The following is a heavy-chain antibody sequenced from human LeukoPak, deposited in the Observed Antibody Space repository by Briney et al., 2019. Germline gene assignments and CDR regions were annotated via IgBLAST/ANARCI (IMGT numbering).Heavy chain of an antibody. CDR3: ARDPDYYGMDV. CDR1: GFTVRSNY. D-gene: IGHD3-10*01. CDR2: IYSGGST. Sequence: GGSLRLSCAASGFTVRSNYMSWVRQAPGKGLEWVSVIYSGGSTYYADSVKGRFTISRDNSTNTLYLQMNSLRAEDTAVYFCARDPDYYGMDVWGQGTTVTVSS. J-gene: IGHJ6*02. V-gene: IGHV3-53*01.